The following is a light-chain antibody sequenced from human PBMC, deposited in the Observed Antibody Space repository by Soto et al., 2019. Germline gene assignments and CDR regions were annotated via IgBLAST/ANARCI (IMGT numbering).Light chain of an antibody. J-gene: IGLJ2*01. V-gene: IGLV1-47*01. CDR2: RNN. CDR1: SSNIGSNY. Sequence: QSVLTQPPSASETPGQRVTISCSGSSSNIGSNYVYWYQQLPGTAPKLLIYRNNQRPSGVPDRFSGSKSGTSASLAISGLRSEDEADYYCAAWDDSLSVLVFGGGTKLTVL. CDR3: AAWDDSLSVLV.